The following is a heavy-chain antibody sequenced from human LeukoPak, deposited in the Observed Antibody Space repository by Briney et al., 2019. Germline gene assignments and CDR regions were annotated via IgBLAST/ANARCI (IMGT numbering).Heavy chain of an antibody. Sequence: SETLSLTCTVPGGSISSSSYYWGWIRQPPGKGLEWIGSIYYSGSTYYNPSLKSRVTISVDTSKNQSSLKLSSVTAADTAVYYCARVAVAATDYFDYWGQGTLVTVSS. J-gene: IGHJ4*02. V-gene: IGHV4-39*07. CDR2: IYYSGST. CDR3: ARVAVAATDYFDY. CDR1: GGSISSSSYY. D-gene: IGHD6-19*01.